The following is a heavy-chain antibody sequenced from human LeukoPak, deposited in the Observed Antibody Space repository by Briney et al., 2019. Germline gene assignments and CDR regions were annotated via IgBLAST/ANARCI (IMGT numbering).Heavy chain of an antibody. CDR3: ARDRRSFDAFDI. CDR1: GFTFDDYA. CDR2: ISWNSGSI. J-gene: IGHJ3*02. Sequence: GGSLRLSCAASGFTFDDYAMHWVRQAPGKGLEWVSGISWNSGSIGYADSVKGRFTISRDNAKNSLYLQMNSLRAEDTAVYYCARDRRSFDAFDIWGQGTMVTVSS. D-gene: IGHD6-13*01. V-gene: IGHV3-9*01.